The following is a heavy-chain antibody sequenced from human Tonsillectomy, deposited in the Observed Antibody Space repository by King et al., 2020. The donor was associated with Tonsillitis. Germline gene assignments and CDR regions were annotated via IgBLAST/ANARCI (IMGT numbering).Heavy chain of an antibody. CDR1: GGSISSSSHY. CDR2: IFYSGNT. J-gene: IGHJ4*02. Sequence: VQLQESGPGLVKPSETLSLTCTVSGGSISSSSHYWGWIRQPPGKGLEWIGSIFYSGNTYHNPSLKSRVTISVDTSKNQFSLMLSSLTAADTAVYYCARHTWNGDYVLGYYFDYWGQGTLVTVSS. CDR3: ARHTWNGDYVLGYYFDY. D-gene: IGHD4-17*01. V-gene: IGHV4-39*01.